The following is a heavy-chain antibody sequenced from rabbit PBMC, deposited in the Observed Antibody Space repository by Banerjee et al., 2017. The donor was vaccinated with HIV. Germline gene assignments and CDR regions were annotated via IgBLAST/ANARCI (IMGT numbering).Heavy chain of an antibody. CDR2: IGAGST. CDR1: GFSFSSNNW. Sequence: QEHLEESGGDLVNPEGSLTLTCTASGFSFSSNNWLCWVRQAPGKGLEWIACIGAGSTYYATWAKGRFTISKTSSTTVTLQMTSLTAADTATYFCARDAGYAGSNLWGPGTLVTVS. V-gene: IGHV1S45*01. CDR3: ARDAGYAGSNL. D-gene: IGHD4-2*01. J-gene: IGHJ4*01.